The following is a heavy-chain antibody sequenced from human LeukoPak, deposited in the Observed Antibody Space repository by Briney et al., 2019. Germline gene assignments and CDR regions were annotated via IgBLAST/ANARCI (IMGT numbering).Heavy chain of an antibody. Sequence: GGSLRLSCAASGFTFSSYWMHWVRQAPGKGLVWVSRINSDGSSTSYADSVKGRFTISRDNAKNSLYLQMNSLRAEDTAVYYCARDSSKPYSLGLPKPNFDYWGQGTLVTVSS. J-gene: IGHJ4*02. D-gene: IGHD5-12*01. CDR3: ARDSSKPYSLGLPKPNFDY. CDR2: INSDGSST. CDR1: GFTFSSYW. V-gene: IGHV3-74*01.